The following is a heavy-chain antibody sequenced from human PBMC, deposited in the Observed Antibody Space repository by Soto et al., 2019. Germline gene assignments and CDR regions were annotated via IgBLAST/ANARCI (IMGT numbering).Heavy chain of an antibody. Sequence: SETLSLTCTVSGGSISSYYWSWIRQPPGKGLEWIGYIYYSGSTNYNPSLKSRVTISVDTSKNQFSLKLSSVTAADTAVYYCARQREAMQIDYWGQGTLVTVSS. J-gene: IGHJ4*02. CDR2: IYYSGST. D-gene: IGHD2-2*01. CDR3: ARQREAMQIDY. V-gene: IGHV4-59*08. CDR1: GGSISSYY.